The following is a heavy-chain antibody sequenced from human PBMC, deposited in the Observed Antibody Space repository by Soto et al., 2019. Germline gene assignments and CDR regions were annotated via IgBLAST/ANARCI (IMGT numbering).Heavy chain of an antibody. V-gene: IGHV3-9*01. CDR3: AKDLLKGSRSSTYYHFYGLDV. CDR1: GFTFDDFA. CDR2: ITWNSGNI. Sequence: EVQLVESGGGLVQPGGSLRLSCAGSGFTFDDFAMHWVRQAPGKGLEWVSSITWNSGNIDYADSVRGRFTISRDNARDSLYLQMNTLTPEDTALYYCAKDLLKGSRSSTYYHFYGLDVWGQGTTVTVSS. D-gene: IGHD6-6*01. J-gene: IGHJ6*02.